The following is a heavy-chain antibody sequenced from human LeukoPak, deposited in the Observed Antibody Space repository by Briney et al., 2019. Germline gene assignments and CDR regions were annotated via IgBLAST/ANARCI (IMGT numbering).Heavy chain of an antibody. CDR3: ARITEGAVCYFDY. V-gene: IGHV4-34*01. CDR1: GGSFSGYY. D-gene: IGHD3-16*01. J-gene: IGHJ4*02. CDR2: INHSGST. Sequence: SETLSLTCAVYGGSFSGYYWSWIRQPPGKGLEWIGEINHSGSTNYNPSLKSRVTISVDTSKNQFSLKLSSVTAADTAIYFCARITEGAVCYFDYWGQGTLVTVSS.